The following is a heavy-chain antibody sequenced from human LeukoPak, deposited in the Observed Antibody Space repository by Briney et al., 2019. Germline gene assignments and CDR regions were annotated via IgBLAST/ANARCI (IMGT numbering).Heavy chain of an antibody. Sequence: SETLSLTCTVSGGSISSGGYYWSWIRQHPGKGLEWVGYIFYSGSTYYNPSLKSRVTISVDTSKNQLSLKLTSVTAADTAVYYCAREGSTYYYDRSAYYFDYWGQGTLVTVSS. CDR3: AREGSTYYYDRSAYYFDY. J-gene: IGHJ4*02. D-gene: IGHD3-22*01. V-gene: IGHV4-31*03. CDR1: GGSISSGGYY. CDR2: IFYSGST.